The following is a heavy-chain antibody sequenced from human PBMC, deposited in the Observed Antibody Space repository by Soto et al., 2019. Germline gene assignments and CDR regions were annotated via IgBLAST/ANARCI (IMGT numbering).Heavy chain of an antibody. Sequence: ASETLSLTCAVYRGSFSGYYWSWIRQPPGKGLEWIGEINHSGSTNYNPSLKSRVTISVDTSKNQFSLKLSSVTAADTAVYYCARSRIVGATPTAYCGTGTLVTVSS. CDR3: ARSRIVGATPTAY. D-gene: IGHD1-26*01. CDR2: INHSGST. J-gene: IGHJ4*02. V-gene: IGHV4-34*01. CDR1: RGSFSGYY.